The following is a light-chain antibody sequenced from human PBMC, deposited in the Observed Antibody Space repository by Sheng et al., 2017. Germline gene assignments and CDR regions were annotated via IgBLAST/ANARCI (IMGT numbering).Light chain of an antibody. J-gene: IGKJ2*01. Sequence: DIQMTQSPSSLSASVGDRVTITCRASQGISNYLAWYQQMPGKVPKLLVYAASTLRSGVPSRFSGSGSGTDFTLTISSLQPEDIATYYCQQYDNLPRYTFGQGTKLEIK. CDR1: QGISNY. V-gene: IGKV1-27*01. CDR2: AAS. CDR3: QQYDNLPRYT.